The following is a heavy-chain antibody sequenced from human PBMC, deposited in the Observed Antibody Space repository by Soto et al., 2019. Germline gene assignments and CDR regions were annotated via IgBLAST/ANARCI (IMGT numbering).Heavy chain of an antibody. Sequence: ASVKVSCKASGYMFTSYDINWVRQAAGQGLEWLGRMNPNNGKTDYAQKFQGRLTMTRDTSISTVYMELSSPTSEDTAVYYCAKDFGGLYNWFDPCGQRTLVTVSS. V-gene: IGHV1-8*01. CDR3: AKDFGGLYNWFDP. D-gene: IGHD3-16*01. J-gene: IGHJ5*02. CDR1: GYMFTSYD. CDR2: MNPNNGKT.